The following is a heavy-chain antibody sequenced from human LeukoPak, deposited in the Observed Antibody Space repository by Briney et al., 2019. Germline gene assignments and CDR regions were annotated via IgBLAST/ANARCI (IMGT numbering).Heavy chain of an antibody. J-gene: IGHJ3*02. D-gene: IGHD2-2*01. Sequence: GGSLRLSCAASGFTFTKFWMHWVRQAPGRGLVWVSRVKDDGISTLYADSVKGRFTISRDNAKNTLYLQMNSLRADDTTLYYCATGPYAAFEMWGQGTMVTVSS. CDR2: VKDDGIST. V-gene: IGHV3-74*01. CDR1: GFTFTKFW. CDR3: ATGPYAAFEM.